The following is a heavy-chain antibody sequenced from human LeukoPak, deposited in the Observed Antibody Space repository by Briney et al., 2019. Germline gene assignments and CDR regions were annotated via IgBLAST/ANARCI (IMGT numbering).Heavy chain of an antibody. CDR3: ARHPTYYYGSGSDIYYFDY. CDR1: GGSISSSSYY. D-gene: IGHD3-10*01. Sequence: SETLSLTCTVSGGSISSSSYYWGWIRQPPGKGLEWIGSIYYSGSTYYNPSLKSRVTISVDTSKNQFSLKLSSVTAADTAVYYCARHPTYYYGSGSDIYYFDYWGQGTLVTVSS. J-gene: IGHJ4*02. CDR2: IYYSGST. V-gene: IGHV4-39*01.